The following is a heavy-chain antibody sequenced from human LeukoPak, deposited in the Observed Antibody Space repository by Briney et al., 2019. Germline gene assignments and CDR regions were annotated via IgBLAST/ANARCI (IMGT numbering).Heavy chain of an antibody. CDR2: IYPGDSDT. Sequence: PGESLKISCKGSGYSFTSYWIGWVRQMPGEGLECMGIIYPGDSDTRYSPSFQGQVTISADKSISTAYLQWSSLKASDTAMYYCERRYGDYESGAFDIWGQGTMVTVSS. CDR3: ERRYGDYESGAFDI. J-gene: IGHJ3*02. V-gene: IGHV5-51*01. CDR1: GYSFTSYW. D-gene: IGHD4-17*01.